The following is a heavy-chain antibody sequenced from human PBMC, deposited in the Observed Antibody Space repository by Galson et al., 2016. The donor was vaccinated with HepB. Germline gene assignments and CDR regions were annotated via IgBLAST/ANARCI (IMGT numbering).Heavy chain of an antibody. V-gene: IGHV2-70*01. CDR3: ARACYYVSGSSTDDF. CDR1: GFSLSASGMC. J-gene: IGHJ4*02. Sequence: PALVKPTQTLRLTCIVSGFSLSASGMCVSWIRQPPGKALEWLALIGWDDDKYYSTSLRTRLTLSRDTFKNQVVLKMTNMDHVDTATYFCARACYYVSGSSTDDFWGQGTLVTVSS. CDR2: IGWDDDK. D-gene: IGHD3-10*01.